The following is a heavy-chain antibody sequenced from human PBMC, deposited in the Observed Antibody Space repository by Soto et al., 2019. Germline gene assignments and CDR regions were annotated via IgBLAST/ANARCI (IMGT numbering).Heavy chain of an antibody. Sequence: EAQLVQSRAEVKKAVESLKISCRTSGYKFTSYWIAWVRQMPGKGLEWMGIIFPSDSDTRYSPSFQGQVSISADRSTNTVFLQRASLKASDTAVYFCARKDKSGYFNWFDPWGQGTLVTVST. CDR3: ARKDKSGYFNWFDP. D-gene: IGHD3-22*01. CDR2: IFPSDSDT. V-gene: IGHV5-51*01. J-gene: IGHJ5*02. CDR1: GYKFTSYW.